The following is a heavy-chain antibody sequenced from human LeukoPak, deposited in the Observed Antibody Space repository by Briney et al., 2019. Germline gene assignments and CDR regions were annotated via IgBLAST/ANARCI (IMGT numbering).Heavy chain of an antibody. CDR3: ARDRPLRYFDWLLYYCGMDV. CDR1: GFTFSDYY. J-gene: IGHJ6*02. Sequence: GGSLRLSCAASGFTFSDYYMSWIRQAPGKGLEWVSYISSSGSTIYYADSVKGRFTISRDNAKNSLYLQMNSLRAEDTAVYYCARDRPLRYFDWLLYYCGMDVWGQGTTVTVSS. D-gene: IGHD3-9*01. CDR2: ISSSGSTI. V-gene: IGHV3-11*01.